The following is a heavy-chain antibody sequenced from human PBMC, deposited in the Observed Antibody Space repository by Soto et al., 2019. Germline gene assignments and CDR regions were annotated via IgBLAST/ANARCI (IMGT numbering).Heavy chain of an antibody. Sequence: SETLSLTCAVYCGSFSCYYWSWIRQPPGKGLEWIGEINHSGSTNYNPSLKSRVTISVDTSKNQFSLKLSSVTAADTAVYYCARGWSGWRVWLDYWGQGTLVTVSS. CDR2: INHSGST. J-gene: IGHJ4*02. D-gene: IGHD6-19*01. V-gene: IGHV4-34*01. CDR3: ARGWSGWRVWLDY. CDR1: CGSFSCYY.